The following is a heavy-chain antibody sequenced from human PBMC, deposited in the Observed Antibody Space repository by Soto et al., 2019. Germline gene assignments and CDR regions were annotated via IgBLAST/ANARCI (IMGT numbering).Heavy chain of an antibody. CDR1: GGSISSSSYY. V-gene: IGHV4-39*01. CDR2: IYYSGST. J-gene: IGHJ6*03. D-gene: IGHD2-2*02. Sequence: SETLSLTCTVSGGSISSSSYYWGWIRQPPGKGLEWIGSIYYSGSTYYNPSLKSRVTISVGTSKNQFSLKLSSVTAADTAVYYCARLYCSSTSCYIEDYYMDVWGKGTTVTVSS. CDR3: ARLYCSSTSCYIEDYYMDV.